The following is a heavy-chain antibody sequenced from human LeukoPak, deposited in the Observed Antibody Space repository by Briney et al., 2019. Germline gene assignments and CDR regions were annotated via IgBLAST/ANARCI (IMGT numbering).Heavy chain of an antibody. J-gene: IGHJ4*02. CDR2: INPNSGT. CDR3: ARSRWMDY. V-gene: IGHV1-2*02. CDR1: GYTFTDYY. D-gene: IGHD6-19*01. Sequence: ASVKVSCKASGYTFTDYYMHWVRRAPGQGLEWMGWINPNSGTNYAQKFQGRVTMTRDTSISTAYMELTRLTSDDTAVYYCARSRWMDYWGQGTRVRVSS.